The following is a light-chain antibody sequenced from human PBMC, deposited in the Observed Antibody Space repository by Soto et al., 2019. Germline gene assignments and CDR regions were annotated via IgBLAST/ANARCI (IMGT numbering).Light chain of an antibody. CDR2: EVS. V-gene: IGLV2-23*02. CDR1: SSDVGSYNH. J-gene: IGLJ1*01. CDR3: CSYAGTRTYV. Sequence: ALTQPASVSVSPGQSITISCTGTSSDVGSYNHVSWYQQHPGKAPKLIIYEVSKRPSGVSDGFSGSKSGNTASLTISGLQAEDEADYYCCSYAGTRTYVFGTGTKVTVL.